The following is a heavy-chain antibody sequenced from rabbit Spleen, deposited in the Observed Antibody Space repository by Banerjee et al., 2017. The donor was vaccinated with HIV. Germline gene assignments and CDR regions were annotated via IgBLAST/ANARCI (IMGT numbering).Heavy chain of an antibody. J-gene: IGHJ6*01. V-gene: IGHV1S40*01. Sequence: VESGGDLVKPGAPLTLTCTASGVSFSFSNYMCWVRQAPGKGLEWIGCIDVGSSGFTYFANWAKGRFTISKTSSTTVTLQMTSLTAADTATYFCARDTGSSFSSYGMDLWGPGTLVTVS. CDR2: IDVGSSGFT. D-gene: IGHD8-1*01. CDR1: GVSFSFSNY. CDR3: ARDTGSSFSSYGMDL.